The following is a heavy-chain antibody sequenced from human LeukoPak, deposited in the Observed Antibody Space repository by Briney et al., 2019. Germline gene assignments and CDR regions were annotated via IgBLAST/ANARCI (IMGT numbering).Heavy chain of an antibody. Sequence: ASVKVSCKASGYTFTGYYMHWVRQAPGQGLEWMGWINPNSGGTNYAQKFQGRVTMTRDTSISTAYMGLSRLRSDDTAVYYCAREPKITMILQWYYFDYWGQGTLVTVSS. V-gene: IGHV1-2*02. CDR3: AREPKITMILQWYYFDY. CDR1: GYTFTGYY. J-gene: IGHJ4*02. D-gene: IGHD3-22*01. CDR2: INPNSGGT.